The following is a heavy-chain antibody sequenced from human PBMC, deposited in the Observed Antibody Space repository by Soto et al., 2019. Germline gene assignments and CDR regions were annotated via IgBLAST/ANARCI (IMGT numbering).Heavy chain of an antibody. D-gene: IGHD3-22*01. J-gene: IGHJ3*02. V-gene: IGHV4-31*02. CDR2: IYYSGST. CDR3: ERGTYYYDSSGYLAI. CDR1: GGSISSGGYY. Sequence: SETLSLTCTVSGGSISSGGYYWSWIRQHPGKGLEWIGYIYYSGSTYYNPSLKSRVTISVDTSKNQFSLKLSSVTAADTAVYYCERGTYYYDSSGYLAIWGQGTMVTV.